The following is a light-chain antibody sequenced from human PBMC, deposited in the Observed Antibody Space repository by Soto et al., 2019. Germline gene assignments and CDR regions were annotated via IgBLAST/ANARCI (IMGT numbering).Light chain of an antibody. Sequence: QSVLTQPPSASGTPGQRVTISCSGSSSNIGSNYVYWYQQLPGTAPKLLIYRNNQRPSGVPVRFSGSKSGTSASLAISGLRSEDEADYYCAAWDHSLSGFWVSGGGTKLTVL. V-gene: IGLV1-47*01. CDR2: RNN. CDR1: SSNIGSNY. J-gene: IGLJ3*02. CDR3: AAWDHSLSGFWV.